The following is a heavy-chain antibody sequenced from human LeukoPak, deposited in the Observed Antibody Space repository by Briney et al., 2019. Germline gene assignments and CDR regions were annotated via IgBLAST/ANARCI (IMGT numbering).Heavy chain of an antibody. V-gene: IGHV1-2*02. CDR3: ARALMGTYCSSTSCYTADFDY. J-gene: IGHJ4*02. CDR2: INPNSGVT. CDR1: GYTFTGYY. D-gene: IGHD2-2*02. Sequence: ASVKVSCKASGYTFTGYYMYWVRQAPGQGLEWMGWINPNSGVTNYAQNFQGRVTMTRDTSISTAYMELSRLRSDDTAVYYCARALMGTYCSSTSCYTADFDYWGQGTLVTVSS.